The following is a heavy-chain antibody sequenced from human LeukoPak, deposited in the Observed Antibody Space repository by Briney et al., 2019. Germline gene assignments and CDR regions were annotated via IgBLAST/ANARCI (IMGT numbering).Heavy chain of an antibody. D-gene: IGHD6-13*01. CDR3: ARRAQLNWFDP. J-gene: IGHJ5*02. CDR1: GGSFSGYY. Sequence: PSETLSLTCAVYGGSFSGYYWSWIRQPPGKGLEWIGEINHSGSTNYNPSLKSRVTISVDTSKNQFSLKLSSVTAADTAVYYCARRAQLNWFDPWGQGTLVTVSS. CDR2: INHSGST. V-gene: IGHV4-34*01.